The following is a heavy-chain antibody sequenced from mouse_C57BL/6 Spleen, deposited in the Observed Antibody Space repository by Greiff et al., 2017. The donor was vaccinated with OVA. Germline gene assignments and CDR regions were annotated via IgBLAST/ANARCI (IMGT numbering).Heavy chain of an antibody. CDR3: ARFPSTMVTGGFAY. V-gene: IGHV1-9*01. D-gene: IGHD2-2*01. J-gene: IGHJ3*01. Sequence: VQLQQSGAELMKPGASVKLSCKATGYTFTGYWIEWVKQRPGHGLEGIGEILPGSGSTNYNEKFKGKATFTADTSSNTAYMQLSSLTTEDSAIYYCARFPSTMVTGGFAYWGQGTLVTVSA. CDR1: GYTFTGYW. CDR2: ILPGSGST.